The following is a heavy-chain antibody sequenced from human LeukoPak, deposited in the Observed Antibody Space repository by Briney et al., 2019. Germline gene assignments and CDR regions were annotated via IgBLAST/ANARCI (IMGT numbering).Heavy chain of an antibody. V-gene: IGHV1-8*03. D-gene: IGHD6-13*01. CDR1: GYTFTSYD. CDR3: ARYGYSSSWYAEADAFDI. Sequence: GASVKVSCKASGYTFTSYDINWVRQATGQGLEWMGWMNPNSGNTGYAQKFQGRVTITRNTSISTAYMELSSLRSEDTAVYYCARYGYSSSWYAEADAFDIWGQGTMVTVSS. CDR2: MNPNSGNT. J-gene: IGHJ3*02.